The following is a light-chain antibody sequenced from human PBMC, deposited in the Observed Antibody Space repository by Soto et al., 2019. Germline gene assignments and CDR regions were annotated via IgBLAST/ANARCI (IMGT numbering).Light chain of an antibody. J-gene: IGKJ2*01. V-gene: IGKV1-5*03. CDR1: ETINGW. CDR3: LQYNAYPHT. CDR2: KAS. Sequence: DIQMTQSPSTLSASISDRVTITCRASETINGWLAWYQQKPRKVPNVLIYKASNLESGVPSRFSGSGSGTDYTLTIRSLQPDDFATYYCLQYNAYPHTFGQGTKLEIK.